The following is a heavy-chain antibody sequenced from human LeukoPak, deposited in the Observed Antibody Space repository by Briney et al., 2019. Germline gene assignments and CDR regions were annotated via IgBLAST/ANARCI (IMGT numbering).Heavy chain of an antibody. CDR3: ARGGDGYNSLDY. J-gene: IGHJ4*02. CDR2: IRYDGSNK. D-gene: IGHD5-24*01. V-gene: IGHV3-30*02. Sequence: SGGSLRLSCAASGFTFSSYGMHWVRQAPGKGLEWVAFIRYDGSNKYYADSVKGRFTISRDNSKNTLYLQMNSLRAEDTAVYYCARGGDGYNSLDYWGQGTLVTVSS. CDR1: GFTFSSYG.